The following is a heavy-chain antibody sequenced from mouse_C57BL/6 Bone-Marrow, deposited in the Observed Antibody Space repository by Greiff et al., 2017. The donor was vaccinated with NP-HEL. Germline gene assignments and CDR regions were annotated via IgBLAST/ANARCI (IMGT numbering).Heavy chain of an antibody. CDR3: APKGGSWFAY. CDR1: GYTFTSYG. V-gene: IGHV1-81*01. Sequence: VQLQQSGAELARPGASVKLSCKASGYTFTSYGISWVKQRTGQGFEWIGEIYPRSGNTYYNEKFKGKATLTADKSSSTAYMELRSLTSEDSAVYFCAPKGGSWFAYWGQGTLVTVSA. J-gene: IGHJ3*01. CDR2: IYPRSGNT.